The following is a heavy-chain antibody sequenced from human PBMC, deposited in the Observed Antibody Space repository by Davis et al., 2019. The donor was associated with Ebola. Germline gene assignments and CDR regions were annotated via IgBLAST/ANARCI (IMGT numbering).Heavy chain of an antibody. CDR3: ARRGGMDV. CDR1: GFTFSSYS. Sequence: GGSLRLSCAASGFTFSSYSMNWVRQAPGKGLEWVSGMSWTGGSTYYADSVRGRFSIYRDTSKNTLYLQMNSLRAEDTAVYYCARRGGMDVWGQGTTVTVSS. V-gene: IGHV3-23*01. CDR2: MSWTGGST. D-gene: IGHD3-10*01. J-gene: IGHJ6*02.